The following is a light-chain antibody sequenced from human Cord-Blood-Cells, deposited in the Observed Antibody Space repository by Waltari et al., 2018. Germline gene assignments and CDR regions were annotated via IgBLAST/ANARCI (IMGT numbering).Light chain of an antibody. V-gene: IGLV2-14*01. CDR3: SSYTSSSVV. CDR1: SSDVGGYNY. CDR2: EVS. J-gene: IGLJ2*01. Sequence: QSALTQPASVSGSPGQSITISCTGTSSDVGGYNYVSWYQQHPGKAPKRMIYEVSKRTSGVYNRFACSKSCNTASLTISWLQAEDEADYYCSSYTSSSVVFGGGTKLTVL.